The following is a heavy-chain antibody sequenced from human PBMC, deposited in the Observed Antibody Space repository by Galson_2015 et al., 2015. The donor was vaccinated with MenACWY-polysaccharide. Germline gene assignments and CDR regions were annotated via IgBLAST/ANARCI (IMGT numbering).Heavy chain of an antibody. J-gene: IGHJ4*02. D-gene: IGHD6-13*01. CDR3: AKSHRRIAAAGTVVWFDY. Sequence: SLRLSCAASGFTFDDYAMHWVRQAPGKGLEWVSLISGDGGSTYYADSVKGRFTISRDNSKNSLYLQMNSLRTEDTALYYCAKSHRRIAAAGTVVWFDYWGQGTLVTVSS. V-gene: IGHV3-43*02. CDR2: ISGDGGST. CDR1: GFTFDDYA.